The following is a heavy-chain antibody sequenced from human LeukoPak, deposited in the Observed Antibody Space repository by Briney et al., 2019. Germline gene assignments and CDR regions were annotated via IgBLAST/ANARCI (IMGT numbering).Heavy chain of an antibody. CDR2: ISAYNGNT. V-gene: IGHV1-18*04. Sequence: EASVKVSCKASGYTFSGNFIHWVRQAPGQGLEWMGWISAYNGNTNYAQKLQGRVTMTTDTSTSTAYMELRSLRSDDTAVYYCARMGDYDPYYYFDYWGQGTLVTVSS. D-gene: IGHD4-17*01. CDR3: ARMGDYDPYYYFDY. CDR1: GYTFSGNF. J-gene: IGHJ4*02.